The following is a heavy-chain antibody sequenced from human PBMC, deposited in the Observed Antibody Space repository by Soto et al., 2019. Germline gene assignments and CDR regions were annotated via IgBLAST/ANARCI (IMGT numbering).Heavy chain of an antibody. V-gene: IGHV4-59*01. CDR1: GGSISSYY. D-gene: IGHD6-19*01. Sequence: TLSLTFTVSGGSISSYYWSWIRQPPGKGLDWIGYIYYSGSTNYNPSLKSRVTISVDTSKNQFSLKLSSVTAADTAVYYCARDRTGIAVAGRVPYYFDYWGPGTLVTLSS. CDR2: IYYSGST. J-gene: IGHJ4*02. CDR3: ARDRTGIAVAGRVPYYFDY.